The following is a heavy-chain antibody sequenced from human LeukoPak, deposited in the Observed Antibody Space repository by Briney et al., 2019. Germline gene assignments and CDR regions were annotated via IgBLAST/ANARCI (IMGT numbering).Heavy chain of an antibody. J-gene: IGHJ4*02. CDR1: GGTFSSYA. V-gene: IGHV1-69*13. D-gene: IGHD2-2*01. CDR2: IIPIFGTA. Sequence: SVKVSCKASGGTFSSYAISWVRQAPGQGLEWMGGIIPIFGTANYAQKFQGRVTITADESTSTAYMELSSLRSEDTAVYYCARDLGYCSSTSCYEGGYWSQGTLVTVSS. CDR3: ARDLGYCSSTSCYEGGY.